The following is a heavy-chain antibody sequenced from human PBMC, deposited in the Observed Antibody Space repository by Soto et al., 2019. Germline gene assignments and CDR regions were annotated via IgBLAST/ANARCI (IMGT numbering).Heavy chain of an antibody. D-gene: IGHD5-12*01. V-gene: IGHV1-69*06. J-gene: IGHJ4*02. CDR1: GGTFSSYA. CDR3: ARPAYSGYEH. CDR2: IIPIFGTA. Sequence: ASVKVSCKASGGTFSSYAISWVRQAPGQGLEWMGAIIPIFGTANYAQKFQGRVTITADKSTSTAYMELSSLRSEDTAVYYCARPAYSGYEHWGQGTLVTVSS.